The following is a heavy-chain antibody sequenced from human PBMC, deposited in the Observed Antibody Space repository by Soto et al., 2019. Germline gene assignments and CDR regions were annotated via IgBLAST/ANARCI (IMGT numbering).Heavy chain of an antibody. CDR2: ISAYNGNT. CDR1: GYTFTSYG. J-gene: IGHJ6*02. D-gene: IGHD3-10*01. V-gene: IGHV1-18*04. CDR3: ARDAMVRGVTNYYYGMDV. Sequence: RASVKVSCKASGYTFTSYGISWVRQAPGQGLEWMGWISAYNGNTNYAQKLQGRVTMTTDTSTSTAYMELRSLRSDDTAVYYCARDAMVRGVTNYYYGMDVWGQGTTVTVSS.